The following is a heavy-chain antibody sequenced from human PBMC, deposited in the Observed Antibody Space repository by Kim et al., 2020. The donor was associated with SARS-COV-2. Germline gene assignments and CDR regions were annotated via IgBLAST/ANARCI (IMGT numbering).Heavy chain of an antibody. D-gene: IGHD2-21*02. V-gene: IGHV3-72*01. CDR3: TRVYTARGNYGMDV. Sequence: GGSLRLSCAASGFTFSDHYMDWVRQAQGKGLEWVGRSRNKVNSYSTEYAASVKGRFIISRYDSKNSLYLQMSSLQTEDTAVYYCTRVYTARGNYGMDVWGQGTTVTVSS. CDR2: SRNKVNSYST. CDR1: GFTFSDHY. J-gene: IGHJ6*02.